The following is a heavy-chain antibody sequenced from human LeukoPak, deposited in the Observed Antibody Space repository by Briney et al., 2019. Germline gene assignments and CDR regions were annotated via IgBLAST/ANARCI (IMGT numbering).Heavy chain of an antibody. J-gene: IGHJ5*02. Sequence: SVKVSCKASGGTFSSYGISWVRQAPGQGLEWMGRIIPILGIANYAQKFQGRVTITADKSTSTAYMELSSLRSEDTAVYYCARLANCGGDCSGWFDPWGQGTLVTVSS. CDR1: GGTFSSYG. CDR2: IIPILGIA. CDR3: ARLANCGGDCSGWFDP. D-gene: IGHD2-21*02. V-gene: IGHV1-69*04.